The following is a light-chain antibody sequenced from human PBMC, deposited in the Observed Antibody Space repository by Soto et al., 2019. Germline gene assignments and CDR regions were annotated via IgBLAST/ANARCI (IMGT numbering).Light chain of an antibody. V-gene: IGLV1-44*01. CDR3: AAWDDSLNAVV. CDR2: SND. J-gene: IGLJ2*01. Sequence: QPVLTQPPSASGTPGQRVTISCSGSSSNIGSNIVNWYQQLPGTAPKLLIYSNDQRPSGVPDRFSGSKSGTSASLAISGLQSEDETDYYCAAWDDSLNAVVFGGGTQLTVL. CDR1: SSNIGSNI.